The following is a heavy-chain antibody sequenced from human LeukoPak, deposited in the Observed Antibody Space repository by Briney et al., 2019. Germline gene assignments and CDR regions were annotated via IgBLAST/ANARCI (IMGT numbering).Heavy chain of an antibody. J-gene: IGHJ6*03. D-gene: IGHD2-21*02. CDR2: INPNSGGT. CDR1: GYTFTGYY. V-gene: IGHV1-2*02. Sequence: ASVKLSCKASGYTFTGYYMHWVRHAPGQGLEWMGWINPNSGGTNYAQKFEGRVTMTRDTSISTAYMELSRLRSDDTAVYYCARRAYCGGDCFARLYYYYMDVWGKGTTVTVSS. CDR3: ARRAYCGGDCFARLYYYYMDV.